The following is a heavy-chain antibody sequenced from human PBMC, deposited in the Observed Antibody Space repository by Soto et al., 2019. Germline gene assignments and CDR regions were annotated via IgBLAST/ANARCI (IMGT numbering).Heavy chain of an antibody. CDR1: GYTFTSYA. V-gene: IGHV1-3*01. Sequence: ASVKVSCKASGYTFTSYAMHWVRQAPGQRLEWMGWINAGNGNTKYSQKFQGRVTITRDTSASTAYMELSSLRSEDTAVYYCARDGPSMVRGVIILYYFDYWGQGTLVTVSS. CDR2: INAGNGNT. D-gene: IGHD3-10*01. CDR3: ARDGPSMVRGVIILYYFDY. J-gene: IGHJ4*02.